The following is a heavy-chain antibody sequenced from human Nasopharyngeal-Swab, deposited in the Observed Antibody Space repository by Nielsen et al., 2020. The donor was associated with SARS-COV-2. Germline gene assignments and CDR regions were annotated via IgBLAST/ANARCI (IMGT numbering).Heavy chain of an antibody. CDR3: ARRPYSSSFFWFDP. CDR1: GLTFSSYA. Sequence: GGSLRLSCAASGLTFSSYAMSWVRQAPGKGLEWVSAISGSGGSTYYADSVKGRFTISRDNSKNTLYLQMNSLRAEDTAVYYCARRPYSSSFFWFDPWGQGTLVTVSS. J-gene: IGHJ5*02. CDR2: ISGSGGST. V-gene: IGHV3-23*01. D-gene: IGHD6-13*01.